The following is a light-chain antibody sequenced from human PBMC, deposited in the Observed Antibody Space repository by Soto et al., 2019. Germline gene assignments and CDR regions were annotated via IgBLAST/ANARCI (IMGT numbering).Light chain of an antibody. CDR2: GAS. CDR1: QSVGSRY. Sequence: EIVLTQSPGTLSLSPGERATLSCRASQSVGSRYLAWYQQKAGQAPRLLIFGASSRATGIPDRFSGSGSGTDFTLTISRLEPEDFAVYSCHHYGTSPPFPFGPGTKVDIK. CDR3: HHYGTSPPFP. J-gene: IGKJ3*01. V-gene: IGKV3-20*01.